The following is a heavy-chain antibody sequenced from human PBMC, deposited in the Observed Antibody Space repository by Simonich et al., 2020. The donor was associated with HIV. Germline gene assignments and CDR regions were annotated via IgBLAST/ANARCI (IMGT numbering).Heavy chain of an antibody. D-gene: IGHD4-17*01. V-gene: IGHV4-34*01. CDR1: GGSFSGYY. CDR3: ARRHPTTVTTPYFDY. Sequence: QVQLQQWGAGLLKPSETLSLTCAVYGGSFSGYYWSWNRQPPGQGLEWIGEINHSGSTNYNPSLKRRVTISVDTSKNQFSLKLSSVTAADTAVYYCARRHPTTVTTPYFDYWGQGTLVTVSS. CDR2: INHSGST. J-gene: IGHJ4*02.